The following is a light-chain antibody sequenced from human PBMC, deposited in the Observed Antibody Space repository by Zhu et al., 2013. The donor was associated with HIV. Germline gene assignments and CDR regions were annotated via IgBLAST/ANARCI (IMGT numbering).Light chain of an antibody. CDR3: QDYNGFPWT. J-gene: IGKJ1*01. CDR2: AAS. Sequence: DIQLTQSPSSMSASVGDRVTITCRASQGVGYFLSWFQEKSGKAPTRLIFAASNLQSGVPPRFSGSGSGTEFTLTVNSLQPDDFATYYCQDYNGFPWTFGQGTEVELK. V-gene: IGKV1-17*03. CDR1: QGVGYF.